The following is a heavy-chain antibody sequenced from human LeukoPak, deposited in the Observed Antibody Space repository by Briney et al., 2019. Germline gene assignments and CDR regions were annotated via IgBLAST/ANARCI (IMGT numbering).Heavy chain of an antibody. Sequence: KPSETLSLTCTVSGGSISGYYWSWIRQPPGKGLEWIGYIYYSGSTNYNPSLKSRVTISVDTSKNQFSLKLSSVTAADTAVYYCARQTTVAYYFDYWGQGTLVTVSS. V-gene: IGHV4-59*01. D-gene: IGHD4-23*01. CDR2: IYYSGST. CDR1: GGSISGYY. J-gene: IGHJ4*02. CDR3: ARQTTVAYYFDY.